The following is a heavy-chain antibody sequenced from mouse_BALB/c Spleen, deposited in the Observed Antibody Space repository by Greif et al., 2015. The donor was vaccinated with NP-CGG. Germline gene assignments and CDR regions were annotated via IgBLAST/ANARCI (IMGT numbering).Heavy chain of an antibody. Sequence: EVQRVESGAELVRSGASVKLSCTASGFNIKDHYMHWVKQRPEQGLEWIGWIDPENGDTEYAPKFQGKATMTADTSSNTAYLQLGSLTSEDTAVYYCNARYYYGSSYGGAMDYWGQGTSVTVSS. D-gene: IGHD1-1*01. J-gene: IGHJ4*01. CDR1: GFNIKDHY. CDR2: IDPENGDT. V-gene: IGHV14-4*02. CDR3: NARYYYGSSYGGAMDY.